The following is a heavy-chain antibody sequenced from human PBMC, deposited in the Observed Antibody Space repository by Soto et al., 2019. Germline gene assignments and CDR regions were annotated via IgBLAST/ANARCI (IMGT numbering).Heavy chain of an antibody. CDR3: GRGAGINGNWNGGYFDY. CDR2: IYWDDGK. V-gene: IGHV2-5*02. CDR1: GFSLNARRVG. J-gene: IGHJ4*02. Sequence: QITLKESRPPRVKPAQTLTLTCTFSGFSLNARRVGVSWFRQPPGKALERLALIYWDDGKSYYPSLKNRLTIAKDTPKHQVGVIMTDVDPVDTAIYDCGRGAGINGNWNGGYFDYWGQGAMVTVSS. D-gene: IGHD1-1*01.